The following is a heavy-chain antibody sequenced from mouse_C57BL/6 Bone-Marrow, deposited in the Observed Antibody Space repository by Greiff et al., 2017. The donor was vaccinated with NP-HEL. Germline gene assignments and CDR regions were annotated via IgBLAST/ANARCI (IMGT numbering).Heavy chain of an antibody. J-gene: IGHJ2*01. Sequence: EVKLVESGEGLVKPGGSLKLSCAASGFTFSSYAMSWVRQTPEKRLEWVAYISSGGDYIYYADTVKGRFTISRDNARNTLYLQMSSLKSEDTAMYYCTRGAYYSNYETVDYWGQGTTLTVSS. D-gene: IGHD2-5*01. CDR2: ISSGGDYI. CDR1: GFTFSSYA. V-gene: IGHV5S21*01. CDR3: TRGAYYSNYETVDY.